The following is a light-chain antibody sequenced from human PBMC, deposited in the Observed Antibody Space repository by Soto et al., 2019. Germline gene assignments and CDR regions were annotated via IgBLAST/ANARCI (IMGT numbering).Light chain of an antibody. V-gene: IGKV3-11*01. CDR3: QQRSNWPLT. J-gene: IGKJ4*01. Sequence: EIVLAQSPATLSFXXGXXXXXXXRASQSVSSYLAWYQQKPGQAPRLLIYDASNRATGIPARFSGSGSGTDFTLTISSLEPEDFAVYYCQQRSNWPLTFGGGTKVDIK. CDR2: DAS. CDR1: QSVSSY.